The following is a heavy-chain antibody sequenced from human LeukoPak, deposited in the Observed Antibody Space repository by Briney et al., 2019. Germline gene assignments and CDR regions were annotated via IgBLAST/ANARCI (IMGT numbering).Heavy chain of an antibody. J-gene: IGHJ3*02. Sequence: GGSLRLSCAASGFTFSSYAMSWVRQAPGKGPEWVSAISGSGGSTYYADSVKGRFTISRDNSKNTLYLQMNSLRAEDTAVYYCAKVRGYSGSYSPDAFDIWGQGTMVTVSS. CDR3: AKVRGYSGSYSPDAFDI. V-gene: IGHV3-23*01. CDR1: GFTFSSYA. CDR2: ISGSGGST. D-gene: IGHD1-26*01.